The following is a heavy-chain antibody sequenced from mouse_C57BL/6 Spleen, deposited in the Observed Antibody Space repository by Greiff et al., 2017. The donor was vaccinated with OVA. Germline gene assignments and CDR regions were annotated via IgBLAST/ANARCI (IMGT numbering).Heavy chain of an antibody. CDR2: IYPGNSDT. CDR3: LYYYGSSYDYYAMDY. V-gene: IGHV1-5*01. CDR1: GYTFTSYW. Sequence: EVQLQQSGTVLARPGASVKMSCKTSGYTFTSYWMHWVKQRPGQGLEWIGAIYPGNSDTSYNQKFKGKAKLTAVTSASTAYMELSSLTNEDSAVYYCLYYYGSSYDYYAMDYWGQGTSVTVSS. D-gene: IGHD1-1*01. J-gene: IGHJ4*01.